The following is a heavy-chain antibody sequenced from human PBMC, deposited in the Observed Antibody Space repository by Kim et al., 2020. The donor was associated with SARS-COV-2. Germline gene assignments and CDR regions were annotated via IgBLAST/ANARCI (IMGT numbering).Heavy chain of an antibody. V-gene: IGHV4-59*02. D-gene: IGHD6-13*01. CDR2: MYHRGGT. CDR3: ARGWNYNSSPFDY. J-gene: IGHJ4*02. Sequence: SETLSLTCSVSGGYVSTYYWSWIRQPPGKGLEWIAYMYHRGGTNSNPSLKSRVTISLDTAKNQVSLKLSSVTAADTAAYYCARGWNYNSSPFDYWGQGIL. CDR1: GGYVSTYY.